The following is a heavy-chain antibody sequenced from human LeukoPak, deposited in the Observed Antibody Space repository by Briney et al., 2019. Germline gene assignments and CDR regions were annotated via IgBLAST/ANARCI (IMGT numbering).Heavy chain of an antibody. CDR2: IGGSGSAT. D-gene: IGHD3-22*01. J-gene: IGHJ4*02. CDR1: GFIFSLYS. CDR3: AKDKFDYDSTGYPYDY. Sequence: PGGSLRLSCEASGFIFSLYSMNWVRQAPGQGLEWVSSIGGSGSATFYADSVWGRFTVSRDNAKNSLFLQLNSLRAEDSAVYYCAKDKFDYDSTGYPYDYWGQGVLVTVSS. V-gene: IGHV3-21*06.